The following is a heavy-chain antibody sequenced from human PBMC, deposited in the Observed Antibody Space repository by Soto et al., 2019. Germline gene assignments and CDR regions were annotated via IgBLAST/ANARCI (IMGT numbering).Heavy chain of an antibody. Sequence: QAQLVQSGAEVKKPGSSVKVSCKASGGTFSSYAISWVRQAPGQGLEWMGGIIPIFGTANYAQKFQGRVTITADESTSTAYMELSSLRSEDTAVYYCASGFDDGDYYYYGMDVWGQGTTVTVSS. CDR1: GGTFSSYA. CDR3: ASGFDDGDYYYYGMDV. CDR2: IIPIFGTA. D-gene: IGHD4-17*01. V-gene: IGHV1-69*01. J-gene: IGHJ6*02.